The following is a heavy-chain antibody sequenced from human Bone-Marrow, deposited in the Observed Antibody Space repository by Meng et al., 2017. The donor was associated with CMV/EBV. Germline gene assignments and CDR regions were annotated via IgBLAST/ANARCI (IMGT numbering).Heavy chain of an antibody. CDR3: ARALGSSSPGAYYYYGMDV. V-gene: IGHV1-8*02. Sequence: ASVKVSCKASGGTFSSYAISWVRQATGQGLEWMGWMNPNSGNTGYAQKFQGRVTMTRNTSISTAYMELSSLRSEDTAVYYCARALGSSSPGAYYYYGMDVWGQGTTVTVSS. D-gene: IGHD6-6*01. CDR1: GGTFSSYA. J-gene: IGHJ6*02. CDR2: MNPNSGNT.